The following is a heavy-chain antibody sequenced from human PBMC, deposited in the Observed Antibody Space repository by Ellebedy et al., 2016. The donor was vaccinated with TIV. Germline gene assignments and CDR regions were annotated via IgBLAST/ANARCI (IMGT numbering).Heavy chain of an antibody. V-gene: IGHV3-11*01. CDR2: ISDSGSMI. D-gene: IGHD6-19*01. J-gene: IGHJ6*02. CDR1: GFSSSDCY. CDR3: ARISSGRSFYGMDV. Sequence: GESLKIPXAASGFSSSDCYMSWIRQALGKGLEWVSYISDSGSMIHYADSVKGRFTISRDNSKNSLYLQMNNLRAEDTAVYYCARISSGRSFYGMDVWGQGTTVTVSS.